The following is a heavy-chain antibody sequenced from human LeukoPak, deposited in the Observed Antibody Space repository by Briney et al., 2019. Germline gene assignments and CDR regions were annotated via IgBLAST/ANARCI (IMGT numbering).Heavy chain of an antibody. Sequence: GRSLRLSCAASGFTFSNHGMHWVRQAPGKGLEWVALIWYDGSNKEHAESVKGRFTISRDNSKNTLYLQMNSLRDEDTAVYYCARDQGTSTTAPKRKGRFDPWGQGTLVTVSS. J-gene: IGHJ5*02. D-gene: IGHD1-1*01. V-gene: IGHV3-33*01. CDR2: IWYDGSNK. CDR1: GFTFSNHG. CDR3: ARDQGTSTTAPKRKGRFDP.